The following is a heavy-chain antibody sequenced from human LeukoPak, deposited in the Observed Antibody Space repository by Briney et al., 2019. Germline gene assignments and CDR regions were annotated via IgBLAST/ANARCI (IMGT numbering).Heavy chain of an antibody. CDR1: GGSISSSSYY. D-gene: IGHD3-3*01. Sequence: SETLSLTCTVSGGSISSSSYYWGWIRQPPGTGLEWIGSIYYSGSTYYNPSLKSRVTISVDTSKNQFSLKLSSVTAADTAVYYCARQGYYDFWSGYYYYYYYMDVWGKGTTVTVSS. V-gene: IGHV4-39*01. CDR3: ARQGYYDFWSGYYYYYYYMDV. J-gene: IGHJ6*03. CDR2: IYYSGST.